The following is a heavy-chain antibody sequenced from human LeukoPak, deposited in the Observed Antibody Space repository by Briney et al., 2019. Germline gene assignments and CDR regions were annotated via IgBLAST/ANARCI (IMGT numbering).Heavy chain of an antibody. D-gene: IGHD2/OR15-2a*01. Sequence: GGSLRLSCAASGFTFSSYAMSWVRQAPGKGLEWVSAISGSGGSTYYADYVKGRFTISRDNSKNTLYLQMNSLRAEDTAVYYCAKDLRFSKSKNYYYYMDVWGKGTTVSVSS. CDR1: GFTFSSYA. CDR3: AKDLRFSKSKNYYYYMDV. V-gene: IGHV3-23*01. CDR2: ISGSGGST. J-gene: IGHJ6*03.